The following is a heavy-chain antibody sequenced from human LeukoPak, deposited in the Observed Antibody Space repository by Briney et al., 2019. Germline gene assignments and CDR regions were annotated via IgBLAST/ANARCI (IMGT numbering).Heavy chain of an antibody. V-gene: IGHV3-21*01. D-gene: IGHD6-19*01. Sequence: GGSLRLSCAASGFTFSSYSMNWVRQAPGKGLEWVSSISSSSSYIYYADSVKGRFTISRDNAKNSLYLQMNSLRAEDTAVYYCARDSVAVADLFDYWGQGTLVTGSS. CDR3: ARDSVAVADLFDY. CDR2: ISSSSSYI. J-gene: IGHJ4*02. CDR1: GFTFSSYS.